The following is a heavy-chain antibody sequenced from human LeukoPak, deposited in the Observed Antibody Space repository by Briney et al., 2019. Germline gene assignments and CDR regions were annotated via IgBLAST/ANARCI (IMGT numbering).Heavy chain of an antibody. CDR2: IHDNGDS. J-gene: IGHJ4*02. CDR1: GGSISGYF. Sequence: SETLSLTCTVSGGSISGYFWSWIRQPAGKGLEWIGRIHDNGDSTHTPSLKSRVTMALATSGNQVSLKLPSVTAANTAVYYCARAPSGCGGTCPSDHWGPGTLVTVSS. CDR3: ARAPSGCGGTCPSDH. D-gene: IGHD2-15*01. V-gene: IGHV4-4*07.